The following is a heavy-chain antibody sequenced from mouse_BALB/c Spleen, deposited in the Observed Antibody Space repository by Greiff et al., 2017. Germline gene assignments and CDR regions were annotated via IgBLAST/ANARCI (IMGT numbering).Heavy chain of an antibody. Sequence: EVKLVESGGGLVQPGGSLKLSCAASGFTFSSYGMSWVRQTPDKRLELVATINSNGGSTYYPDSVKGRFTISRDNAKNTLYLQMSSLKSEDTAMYYCARDEEVRRGAYWGQGTLVTVSA. CDR3: ARDEEVRRGAY. V-gene: IGHV5-6-3*01. D-gene: IGHD2-14*01. CDR2: INSNGGST. J-gene: IGHJ3*01. CDR1: GFTFSSYG.